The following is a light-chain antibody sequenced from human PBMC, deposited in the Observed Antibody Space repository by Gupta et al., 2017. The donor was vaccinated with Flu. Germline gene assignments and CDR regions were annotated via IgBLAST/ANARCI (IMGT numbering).Light chain of an antibody. J-gene: IGLJ3*02. CDR2: DDR. CDR1: DIGRNN. CDR3: QLWDATTDLRV. V-gene: IGLV3-21*02. Sequence: GQTARITCGRDDIGRNNVHWYQLKPGQAPMLVVYDDRGRPSGIPERFSGSNFENTATLTIDRVEAGDEADYYCQLWDATTDLRVFGGGTKLTVL.